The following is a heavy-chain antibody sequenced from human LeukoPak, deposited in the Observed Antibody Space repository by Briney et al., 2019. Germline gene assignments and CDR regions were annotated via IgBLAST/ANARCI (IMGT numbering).Heavy chain of an antibody. CDR3: AREGGYSSSWYDPSPYYYYMDV. CDR1: GYAFTSYG. CDR2: ISAYNGNT. J-gene: IGHJ6*03. Sequence: ASVKVSCKASGYAFTSYGISWVRQAPGQGLEWMGWISAYNGNTNYAQKLQGRVTMTTDTSTSTAYMELRSLRSDDTAVYYCAREGGYSSSWYDPSPYYYYMDVWGKGTTVTVSS. D-gene: IGHD6-13*01. V-gene: IGHV1-18*01.